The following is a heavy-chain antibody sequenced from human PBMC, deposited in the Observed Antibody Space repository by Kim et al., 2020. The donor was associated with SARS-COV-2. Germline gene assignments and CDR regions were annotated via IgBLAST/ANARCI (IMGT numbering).Heavy chain of an antibody. J-gene: IGHJ4*01. V-gene: IGHV3-23*03. CDR3: ARLTGFCRLGTCNFDY. D-gene: IGHD3-3*01. CDR1: GFNFASYS. CDR2: TFGGNSDT. Sequence: GGSLRLSGAASGFNFASYSRTWVRKAPGKGLEGVSVTFGGNSDTSYADSVKGRFTISRDNSKNTLYLQMDSLRAEDTAVYYCARLTGFCRLGTCNFDYWG.